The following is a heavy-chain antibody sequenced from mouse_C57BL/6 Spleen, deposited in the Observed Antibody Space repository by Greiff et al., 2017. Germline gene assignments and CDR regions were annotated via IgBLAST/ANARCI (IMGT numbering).Heavy chain of an antibody. J-gene: IGHJ4*01. CDR3: ARGDHYGSREDYAMDY. CDR1: GYTFTSYW. V-gene: IGHV1-64*01. Sequence: VQLQQPGAELVKPGASVKLSCKASGYTFTSYWMHWVKQRPGQGLEWIGMIHPNSGSTNYNEKFKSKATLTVDTSSSTAYMQLSSLTSEDSAVYYCARGDHYGSREDYAMDYWRQGTSVTVPS. D-gene: IGHD1-1*01. CDR2: IHPNSGST.